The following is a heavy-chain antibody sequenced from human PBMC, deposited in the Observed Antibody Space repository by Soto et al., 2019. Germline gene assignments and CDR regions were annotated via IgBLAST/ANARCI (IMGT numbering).Heavy chain of an antibody. CDR1: GFTFSSYS. CDR3: ARDRDWGFDY. CDR2: IFVTSTTI. D-gene: IGHD7-27*01. Sequence: PGGSLRLSCVASGFTFSSYSMVWVRQAPGKGLEWVSYIFVTSTTIYYADSVKGRFTVSRDNAQNSLFLLMNSLRAEDTAVYYCARDRDWGFDYWGRGTLVTVSS. J-gene: IGHJ4*02. V-gene: IGHV3-48*04.